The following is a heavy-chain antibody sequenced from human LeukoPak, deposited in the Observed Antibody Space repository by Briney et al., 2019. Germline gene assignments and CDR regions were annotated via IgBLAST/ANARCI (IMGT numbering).Heavy chain of an antibody. J-gene: IGHJ4*02. CDR1: GFTFSSYS. V-gene: IGHV3-21*01. Sequence: VGSLRLSCAASGFTFSSYSTNWVCHTPREGLGWVSSISSSSSYIYYADSVKGRFTISRDNAKNSLYLQMNSLRAEDTAVYYCARETYSGYETDDYWGQGTLVTVS. D-gene: IGHD5-12*01. CDR2: ISSSSSYI. CDR3: ARETYSGYETDDY.